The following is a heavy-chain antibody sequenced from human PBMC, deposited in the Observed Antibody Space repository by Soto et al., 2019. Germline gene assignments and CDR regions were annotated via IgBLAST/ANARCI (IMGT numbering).Heavy chain of an antibody. CDR3: ARASSYYDSSGYYYFDY. Sequence: LSLTCAVYGGSFSGYYWSWIRQPPGKGLEGIGEINHSGSTNYNPSLKSRVTISVDTSKNQFSLKLSSVTAADTAVYYCARASSYYDSSGYYYFDYWGQGTLVTVSS. J-gene: IGHJ4*02. D-gene: IGHD3-22*01. CDR1: GGSFSGYY. CDR2: INHSGST. V-gene: IGHV4-34*01.